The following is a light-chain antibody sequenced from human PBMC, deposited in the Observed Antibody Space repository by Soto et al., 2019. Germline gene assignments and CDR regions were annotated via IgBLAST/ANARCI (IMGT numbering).Light chain of an antibody. CDR3: QQYGSSPTWT. CDR2: GAS. Sequence: EIVMTQSPATLSAHPGERATLSCRASQSVSSNLAWYQQKPGQAPRLIIYGASTRATGIPDRFSGSGSGTDFTLTISRLEPEDSAVYYGQQYGSSPTWTFGQGTKVDIK. CDR1: QSVSSN. J-gene: IGKJ1*01. V-gene: IGKV3-20*01.